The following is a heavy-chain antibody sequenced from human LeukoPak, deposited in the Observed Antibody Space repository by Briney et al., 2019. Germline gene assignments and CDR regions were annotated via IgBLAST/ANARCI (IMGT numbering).Heavy chain of an antibody. CDR2: ISYDGSNE. CDR1: GFTFSSYG. V-gene: IGHV3-30*18. Sequence: GGSLRLSCAASGFTFSSYGMHWVRQAPGKGLEWEAFISYDGSNEYYADSVKGRFTISRDNSKNTVYLQMNSLRAEDTAVYYCAKDGMYYYDSSGYHHLDYWGQGTLVTVSS. CDR3: AKDGMYYYDSSGYHHLDY. D-gene: IGHD3-22*01. J-gene: IGHJ4*02.